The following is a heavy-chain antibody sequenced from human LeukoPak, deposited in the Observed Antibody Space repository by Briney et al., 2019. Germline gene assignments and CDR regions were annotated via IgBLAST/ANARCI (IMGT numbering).Heavy chain of an antibody. CDR2: IKSDGST. CDR1: GFTFSSSW. J-gene: IGHJ1*01. V-gene: IGHV3-74*01. D-gene: IGHD3-22*01. CDR3: ARAPSEIGGYYPEYFRH. Sequence: PGGSLRLSCVASGFTFSSSWMDSVRQAPGKGLGWVSRIKSDGSTNYADSVKGRFTISRDNAKNTVSLQMNSLRAEDTGVYFCARAPSEIGGYYPEYFRHWGQGTLVTVSS.